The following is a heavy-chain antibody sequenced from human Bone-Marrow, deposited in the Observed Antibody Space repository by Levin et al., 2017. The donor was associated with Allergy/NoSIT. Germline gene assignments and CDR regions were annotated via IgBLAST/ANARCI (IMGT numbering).Heavy chain of an antibody. CDR3: ARYGYNSLVYLDY. J-gene: IGHJ4*02. V-gene: IGHV3-23*01. CDR1: RFTFSNYA. CDR2: ISGSGGST. D-gene: IGHD5-24*01. Sequence: PGESLKISCAASRFTFSNYAMSWVRQAPGKGLEWVSTISGSGGSTYYADSVTGRFTISRDNSKNTFYLQMNSLRAEDTAVYYCARYGYNSLVYLDYWGQGTLVTVSS.